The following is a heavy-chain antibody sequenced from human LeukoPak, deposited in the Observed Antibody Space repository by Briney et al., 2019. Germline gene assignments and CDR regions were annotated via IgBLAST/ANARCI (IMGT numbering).Heavy chain of an antibody. D-gene: IGHD3-22*01. Sequence: PGGSLRLSCLASGFTYDDYGMHWVRQAPGKGLEWVSGISWNSGGVDFANSVKGRFTISRDNAKNSLYLQMNSLRAEDTALYYCARDRGGLYYYDSSGAFDYWGQGALVTVSS. V-gene: IGHV3-9*01. CDR3: ARDRGGLYYYDSSGAFDY. CDR1: GFTYDDYG. J-gene: IGHJ4*02. CDR2: ISWNSGGV.